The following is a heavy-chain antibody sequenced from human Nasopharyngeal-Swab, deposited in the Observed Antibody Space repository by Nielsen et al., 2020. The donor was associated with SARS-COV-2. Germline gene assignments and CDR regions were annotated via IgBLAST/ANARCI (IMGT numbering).Heavy chain of an antibody. Sequence: SLKISCAASGFTFDDYAMHWVRQAPGKGLEWVSGISWNSGSIGYADSVKGRFTISRDNAKNSLYLQMNSLRAEDTALYYCAKDMSSNTYYYYMDVWGKGTTVTVSS. D-gene: IGHD6-6*01. V-gene: IGHV3-9*01. J-gene: IGHJ6*03. CDR2: ISWNSGSI. CDR3: AKDMSSNTYYYYMDV. CDR1: GFTFDDYA.